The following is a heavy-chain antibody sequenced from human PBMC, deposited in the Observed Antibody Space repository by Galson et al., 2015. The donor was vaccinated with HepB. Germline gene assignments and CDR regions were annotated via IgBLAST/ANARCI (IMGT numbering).Heavy chain of an antibody. Sequence: SVKVSCKASGGTFSSYAISWVRQAPGQGLEWMGGIIPIFGTANYAQEFQGRVTITADKSTSTAYMELSSLRSEDTAVYYCASGYYYDSSGYPYFDYWGQGTLVTVSS. CDR2: IIPIFGTA. CDR1: GGTFSSYA. D-gene: IGHD3-22*01. J-gene: IGHJ4*02. V-gene: IGHV1-69*06. CDR3: ASGYYYDSSGYPYFDY.